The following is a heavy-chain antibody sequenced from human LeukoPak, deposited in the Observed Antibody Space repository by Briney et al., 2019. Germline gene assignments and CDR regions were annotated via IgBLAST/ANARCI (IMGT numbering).Heavy chain of an antibody. CDR3: ASMGRIAVLKT. V-gene: IGHV4-61*02. J-gene: IGHJ5*02. CDR2: IYTSGST. CDR1: GGSISSGSYY. D-gene: IGHD6-6*01. Sequence: SETLSLTCTVSGGSISSGSYYWSWIRQPAGKGLEWIGRIYTSGSTNYNPSLKSRVTISVDTSKNQFSLKLSSVTAADTAVYYCASMGRIAVLKTWGQGTLVTVSS.